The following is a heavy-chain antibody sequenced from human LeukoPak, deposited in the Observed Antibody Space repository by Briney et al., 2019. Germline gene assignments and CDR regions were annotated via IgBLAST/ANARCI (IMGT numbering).Heavy chain of an antibody. V-gene: IGHV3-23*01. CDR3: ARVAGTIRIWPQPFGDGMDV. CDR1: RFTFSNYV. CDR2: ISGSGRST. J-gene: IGHJ6*02. D-gene: IGHD3-16*01. Sequence: PGGSLRLSCAASRFTFSNYVMSWVRQAPGGGLECVSAISGSGRSTYYAASVKGRFTISRDNSKNTLYLQMNSLRAEDTALYYCARVAGTIRIWPQPFGDGMDVWGQGTTVAVSS.